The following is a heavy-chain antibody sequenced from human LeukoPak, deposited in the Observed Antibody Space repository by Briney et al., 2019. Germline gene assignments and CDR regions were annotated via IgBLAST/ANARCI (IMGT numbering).Heavy chain of an antibody. J-gene: IGHJ3*02. Sequence: PGGSLRLSCAASGFTFSDYYMSWIRQAPGKGLEWVSYISSSGSTIYYADSVKGRFTISRDNAKNSLYLQMNSLRAEDTAVYYCARVRTSYYDSSADAFDSWGQGTMVTVSS. CDR2: ISSSGSTI. D-gene: IGHD3-22*01. CDR1: GFTFSDYY. CDR3: ARVRTSYYDSSADAFDS. V-gene: IGHV3-11*04.